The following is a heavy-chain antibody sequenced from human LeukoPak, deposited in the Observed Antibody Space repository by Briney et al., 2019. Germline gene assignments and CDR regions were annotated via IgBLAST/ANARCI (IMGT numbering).Heavy chain of an antibody. J-gene: IGHJ4*02. CDR1: GYSFTSYR. CDR2: IYPGDSDA. V-gene: IGHV5-51*01. Sequence: GESLKISCKTSGYSFTSYRIAWVRQMPGKGLKWMGIIYPGDSDARYSPSFQGQVTISADKSISTAYLQWSSLKASDTAMYYCARRRDLYSGSYYPFDYWGQGTLVTVSS. CDR3: ARRRDLYSGSYYPFDY. D-gene: IGHD1-26*01.